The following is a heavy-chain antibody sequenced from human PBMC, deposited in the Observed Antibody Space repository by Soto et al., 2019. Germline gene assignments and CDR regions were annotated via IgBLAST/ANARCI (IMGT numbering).Heavy chain of an antibody. CDR1: GGSISSGGYY. J-gene: IGHJ4*02. Sequence: SETLSLTCTVSGGSISSGGYYWSWIRQHPGKGLEWIGYIYYSGSTYYNPSLKSRVTISVDTSKNQFSLKLSSVTAADTAVYYCARSPYGDSMTYFDYWGQGTLVTVSS. CDR3: ARSPYGDSMTYFDY. D-gene: IGHD4-17*01. V-gene: IGHV4-31*02. CDR2: IYYSGST.